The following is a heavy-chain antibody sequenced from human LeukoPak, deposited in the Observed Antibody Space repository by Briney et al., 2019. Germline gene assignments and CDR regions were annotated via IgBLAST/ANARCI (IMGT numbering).Heavy chain of an antibody. CDR2: ISINGGST. J-gene: IGHJ4*02. D-gene: IGHD2-15*01. Sequence: GGSLRLSCSASGFIFSTYAMHWVRQAPGKGLEYVSAISINGGSTYYADSVKGRFTISRDNSKNTLYLQMSSLRAEDTAVYYCVKALKYCSGGSCSSWGQGTLVTVSS. V-gene: IGHV3-64D*09. CDR3: VKALKYCSGGSCSS. CDR1: GFIFSTYA.